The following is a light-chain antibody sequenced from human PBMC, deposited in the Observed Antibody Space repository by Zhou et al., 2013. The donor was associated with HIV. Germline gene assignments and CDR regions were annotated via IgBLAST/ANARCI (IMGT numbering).Light chain of an antibody. J-gene: IGKJ2*03. V-gene: IGKV1-5*03. CDR1: QNIRSW. CDR3: QQCNTDPYS. CDR2: KAS. Sequence: GDRVTITCRASQNIRSWLAWYQQKPGQAPKLLIYKASSLEGVVPSRFSGSGSGTEFTLTISSLQPDDFATYYCQQCNTDPYSFGQGTKLEIK.